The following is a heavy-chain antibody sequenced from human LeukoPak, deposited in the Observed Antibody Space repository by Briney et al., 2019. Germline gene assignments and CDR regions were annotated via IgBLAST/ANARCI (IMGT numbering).Heavy chain of an antibody. CDR2: INHSGST. J-gene: IGHJ5*02. D-gene: IGHD1-26*01. Sequence: SETLSLTCAVYGGSFSGYYWSWIRQPPGKGLEWIGEINHSGSTNYNPSLKSRVTISVDTSKNQFSLKLSSVTAADTAVYYCARGKGSGSYFRLGWFDPWGQGTLVTVSS. CDR1: GGSFSGYY. V-gene: IGHV4-34*01. CDR3: ARGKGSGSYFRLGWFDP.